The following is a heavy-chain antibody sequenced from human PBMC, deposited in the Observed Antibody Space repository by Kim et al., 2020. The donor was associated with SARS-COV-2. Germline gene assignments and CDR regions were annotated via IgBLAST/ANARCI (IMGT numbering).Heavy chain of an antibody. CDR3: ARTPHRXXXXV. CDR2: IYSSGIT. J-gene: IGHJ6*02. Sequence: SETLSLTCTVSGDSTNNYYWTWLWQSPGKSLEWIAYIYSSGITRYNPPLKSRVTISIDTSTNQISLRVTSVTAADTAVYYCARTPHRXXXXVWGXXXXVTXS. CDR1: GDSTNNYY. V-gene: IGHV4-59*01.